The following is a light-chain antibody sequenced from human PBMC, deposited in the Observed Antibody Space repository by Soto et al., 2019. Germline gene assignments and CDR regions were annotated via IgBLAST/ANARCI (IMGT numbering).Light chain of an antibody. Sequence: QSALTQPASVSGSPGQSITISCTGTSSDVGGYNYVSWYQQHPGKAPKLMIYEVSNRAAGLSNRFSGSKAGNTASLTISGLQAEDEADYYCSSYTTSSTPYVFGTGTKVTGL. CDR3: SSYTTSSTPYV. CDR2: EVS. J-gene: IGLJ1*01. V-gene: IGLV2-14*01. CDR1: SSDVGGYNY.